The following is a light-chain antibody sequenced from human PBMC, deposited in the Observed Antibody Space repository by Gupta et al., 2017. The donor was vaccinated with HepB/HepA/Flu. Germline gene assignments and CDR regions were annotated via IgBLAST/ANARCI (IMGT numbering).Light chain of an antibody. Sequence: DVVMIQSPPSLPVTLGQSASISCRSSQNLLFSDGNTFLHWFQQRQGQSPRRLIYWVSNRDSGVPDRFSGSGSGTDFTLEISRVEAEDVGVYCCVQDTHCPLTFGGGTKVEIK. CDR2: WVS. J-gene: IGKJ4*01. V-gene: IGKV2-30*01. CDR3: VQDTHCPLT. CDR1: QNLLFSDGNTF.